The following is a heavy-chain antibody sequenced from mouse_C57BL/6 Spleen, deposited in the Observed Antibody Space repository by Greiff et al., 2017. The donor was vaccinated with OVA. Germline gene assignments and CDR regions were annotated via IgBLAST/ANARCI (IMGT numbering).Heavy chain of an antibody. V-gene: IGHV5-16*01. Sequence: EVHLVESEGGLVQPGSSMKLSCTASGFTFSDYYMAWVRQVPEKGLEWVANINYDGSSTYYLASLKSRFIISRDNAKNILYLQMSSLKSEDTATYYCARVDYGSSLYYFDYWGQGTTLTVSS. CDR1: GFTFSDYY. CDR2: INYDGSST. D-gene: IGHD1-1*01. J-gene: IGHJ2*01. CDR3: ARVDYGSSLYYFDY.